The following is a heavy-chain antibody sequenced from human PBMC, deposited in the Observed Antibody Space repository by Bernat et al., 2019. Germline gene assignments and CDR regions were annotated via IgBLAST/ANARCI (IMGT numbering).Heavy chain of an antibody. J-gene: IGHJ4*02. D-gene: IGHD1-26*01. Sequence: EVQLLESGGGLVQPGGSLRLSCAASGFTFSNHWMHWVRQAPGKGLVWVSRINTDGSTTSYADSVKGRFTISRDNAKNTLYLQMNSLRAEDTTVYYCARGGGSYAGYWGQGTLVTVSS. CDR3: ARGGGSYAGY. CDR1: GFTFSNHW. V-gene: IGHV3-74*02. CDR2: INTDGSTT.